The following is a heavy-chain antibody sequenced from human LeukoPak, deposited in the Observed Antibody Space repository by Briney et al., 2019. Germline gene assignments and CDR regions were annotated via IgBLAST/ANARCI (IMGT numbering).Heavy chain of an antibody. Sequence: GGSLRLSCAASGFTFSSYIMNWVRQAPGKGLEWVSSISSSSSYIYYADSVKGRFTISRDNAKNSLYLQMNSLRAEDTAVYYCARYGATSGSMDVWGKGTTVTVSS. CDR1: GFTFSSYI. V-gene: IGHV3-21*01. J-gene: IGHJ6*03. D-gene: IGHD5-12*01. CDR3: ARYGATSGSMDV. CDR2: ISSSSSYI.